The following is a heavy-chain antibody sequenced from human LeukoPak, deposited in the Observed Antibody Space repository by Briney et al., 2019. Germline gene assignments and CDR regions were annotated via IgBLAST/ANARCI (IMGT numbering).Heavy chain of an antibody. CDR1: GGSISSYY. CDR3: ARGIDILTGYPSYYFDY. D-gene: IGHD3-9*01. Sequence: SETLSLTCTVSGGSISSYYWSWIRQPPEKGLEWIGYIYYSGSTNYNPSLKSRVTISVDTSKNQFSLKLSSVTAADTAVYYCARGIDILTGYPSYYFDYWGQGTLVTVSS. V-gene: IGHV4-59*01. CDR2: IYYSGST. J-gene: IGHJ4*02.